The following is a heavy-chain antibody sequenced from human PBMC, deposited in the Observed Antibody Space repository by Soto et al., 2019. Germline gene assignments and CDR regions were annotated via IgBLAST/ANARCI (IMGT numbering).Heavy chain of an antibody. CDR3: SKANGPRVILLLVGIVKYYFDY. CDR2: ISWNSGSI. J-gene: IGHJ4*02. V-gene: IGHV3-9*01. CDR1: GFTFDDYA. Sequence: EVQLVESGGGLVQPGRSLRLSCAASGFTFDDYAMHWVRQAPGKGLEWVSGISWNSGSIGYADSVKGRFTISRDNAKNSLEQQKNRLRTEETALDYWSKANGPRVILLLVGIVKYYFDYWGQGTLVTVSS. D-gene: IGHD3-10*01.